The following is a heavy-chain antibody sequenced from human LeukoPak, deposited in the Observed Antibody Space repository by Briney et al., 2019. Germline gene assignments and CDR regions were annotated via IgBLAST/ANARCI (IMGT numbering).Heavy chain of an antibody. D-gene: IGHD4-11*01. CDR1: GFTFSSYS. J-gene: IGHJ4*02. V-gene: IGHV3-21*01. CDR3: AREYSNRRYFDY. Sequence: PGGSLRLSCAASGFTFSSYSMNWVRQAPGKGLEWVSSISSSSSYIYYADSVKGRFTISRDNAKNSLYLQMNSLRAEDTAVYYCAREYSNRRYFDYWGQGTLVTVSS. CDR2: ISSSSSYI.